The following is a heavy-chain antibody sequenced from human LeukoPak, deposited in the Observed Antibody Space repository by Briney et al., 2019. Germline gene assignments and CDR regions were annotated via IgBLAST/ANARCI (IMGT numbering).Heavy chain of an antibody. D-gene: IGHD5-18*01. J-gene: IGHJ4*02. CDR3: ARIVRDLRQLSDY. Sequence: SETLSLTCTVSSASIRSNYYWGWIRQPPGKGPEWIGSAYYSGSSQYNPSLKSRVTISMDTSKNQFSLKVNSVTAADTAVYYCARIVRDLRQLSDYWGQGTLVTVYS. CDR1: SASIRSNYY. V-gene: IGHV4-39*07. CDR2: AYYSGSS.